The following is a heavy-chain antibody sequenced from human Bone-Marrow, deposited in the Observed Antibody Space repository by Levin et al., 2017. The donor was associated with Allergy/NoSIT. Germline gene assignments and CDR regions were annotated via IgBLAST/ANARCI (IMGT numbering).Heavy chain of an antibody. CDR3: GKDRGMVAEPPVGDCNGLDV. CDR2: ISYNSGTI. CDR1: GFTFDDFA. Sequence: GGSLRLSCAATGFTFDDFAMHWVRQAPGRGLEWVACISYNSGTIAYADSVRGRFTISRDDATSSLFLQMNSLKTADTALYYCGKDRGMVAEPPVGDCNGLDVWGQGTTVAVSS. J-gene: IGHJ6*02. D-gene: IGHD1-26*01. V-gene: IGHV3-9*01.